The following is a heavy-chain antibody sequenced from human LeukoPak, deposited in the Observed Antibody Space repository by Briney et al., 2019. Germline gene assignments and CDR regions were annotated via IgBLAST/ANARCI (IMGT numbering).Heavy chain of an antibody. CDR3: ARDQYVGSSRYYYFEY. J-gene: IGHJ4*02. D-gene: IGHD6-13*01. CDR1: GCTFTSYY. Sequence: ASVKVSCKASGCTFTSYYLYWVRQAPGLGLEWMGIISPSGGSTSYAQKFQGRVTMTGDTSTSTVYMELRSLTSDDTAVYYCARDQYVGSSRYYYFEYWGQGTLVTVSS. CDR2: ISPSGGST. V-gene: IGHV1-46*01.